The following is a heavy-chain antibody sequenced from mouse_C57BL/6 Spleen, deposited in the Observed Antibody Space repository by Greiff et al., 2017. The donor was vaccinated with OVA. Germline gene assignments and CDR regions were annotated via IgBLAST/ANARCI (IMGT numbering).Heavy chain of an antibody. J-gene: IGHJ2*01. CDR1: GYTFTSYW. V-gene: IGHV1-72*01. CDR2: IAPNSGGT. D-gene: IGHD1-1*01. CDR3: ASGKYYGSSPWYFDY. Sequence: QVHVKQPGAELVKPGASVKLSCKASGYTFTSYWMHWVKQRPGRGLEWIGRIAPNSGGTKYNEKFKSKATLTVDKPSSTAYMQLSSLPSEDSAVYYRASGKYYGSSPWYFDYWGQGTTLTVSS.